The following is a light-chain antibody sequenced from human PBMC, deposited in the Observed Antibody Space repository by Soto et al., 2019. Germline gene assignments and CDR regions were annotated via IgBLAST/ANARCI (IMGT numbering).Light chain of an antibody. CDR2: KAS. CDR1: QSISSW. J-gene: IGKJ2*01. Sequence: DIQMTQFPSTLSASVGDRVTITCRASQSISSWLAWYQQKPGKAPKLLIYKASSLESGVPSRVSRSGSGTEFTLIISSLQTDDCATYYCQQYNSYPYTCRQGPKLEI. CDR3: QQYNSYPYT. V-gene: IGKV1-5*03.